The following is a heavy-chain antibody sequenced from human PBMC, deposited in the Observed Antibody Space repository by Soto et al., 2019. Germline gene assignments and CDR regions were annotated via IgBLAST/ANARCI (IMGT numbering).Heavy chain of an antibody. J-gene: IGHJ4*02. CDR2: ISGSGGST. V-gene: IGHV3-23*01. D-gene: IGHD6-13*01. CDR1: GFTFSSYA. CDR3: APDLGYSSSWYFDY. Sequence: PGGSLRLSCAASGFTFSSYAMSWVRPAPGKGLEWVSAISGSGGSTYYADSVKGRFTISRDNSKNTLYLQMNSLRAEDTAVYYCAPDLGYSSSWYFDYWGQGTLVTVSS.